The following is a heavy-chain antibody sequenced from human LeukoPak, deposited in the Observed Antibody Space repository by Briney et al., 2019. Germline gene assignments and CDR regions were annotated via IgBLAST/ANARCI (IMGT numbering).Heavy chain of an antibody. V-gene: IGHV3-74*01. J-gene: IGHJ5*02. Sequence: PGGSLRLSCGASGFTFSSYWMHWARQAPGKGLVWVSRINSDGSSTSYADSVKGRFTISRDNAKNTLYLQMNSLRAEDTAVYYCARDRYHYGSGIFDPWGQGTLVTVSS. CDR1: GFTFSSYW. CDR2: INSDGSST. D-gene: IGHD3-10*01. CDR3: ARDRYHYGSGIFDP.